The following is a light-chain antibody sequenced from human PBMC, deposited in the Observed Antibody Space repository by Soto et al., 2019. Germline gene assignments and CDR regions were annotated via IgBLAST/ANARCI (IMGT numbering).Light chain of an antibody. CDR3: QQTFSVPYT. CDR2: TTS. J-gene: IGKJ2*01. V-gene: IGKV1-39*01. CDR1: QSVSKF. Sequence: DIQMTQSPSPLSASVGDRVTITCRASQSVSKFLNWYQQKPGQAPRLLIYTTSTLQSGVPSRFSGGVSGTEYTLTISGLLPEDFATYYCQQTFSVPYTFGHGTQLDVK.